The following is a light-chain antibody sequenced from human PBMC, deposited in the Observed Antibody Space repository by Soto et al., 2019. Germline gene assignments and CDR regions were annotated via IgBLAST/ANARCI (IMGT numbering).Light chain of an antibody. J-gene: IGLJ2*01. V-gene: IGLV2-8*01. Sequence: QSVLTQPPSASGSPGQSVTISCTGPSGNIGGYNYVSWFQQHPAKAPKLMIYEVSKRPSGVPDRFSGSKSGNTASLTVSGLQAEDEADYYCSSYGGSNNLLFGGGTKVTVL. CDR2: EVS. CDR3: SSYGGSNNLL. CDR1: SGNIGGYNY.